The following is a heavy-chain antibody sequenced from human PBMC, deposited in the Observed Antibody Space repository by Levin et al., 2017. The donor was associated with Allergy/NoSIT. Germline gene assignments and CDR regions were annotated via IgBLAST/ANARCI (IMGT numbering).Heavy chain of an antibody. J-gene: IGHJ4*02. CDR2: IYYSGTT. D-gene: IGHD3-10*01. Sequence: GSLRLSCTVSGGSISSSNYYWGWIRQPPGKGLEWIGSIYYSGTTNYNPSLKSRVTISVDTSKNQFSLKMRSVTAADTAVYYCARRGSGSYYPLDYWGQGTLVTVSS. CDR1: GGSISSSNYY. CDR3: ARRGSGSYYPLDY. V-gene: IGHV4-39*01.